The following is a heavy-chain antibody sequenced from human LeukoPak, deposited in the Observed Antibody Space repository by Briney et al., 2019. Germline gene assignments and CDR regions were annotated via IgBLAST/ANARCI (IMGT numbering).Heavy chain of an antibody. J-gene: IGHJ3*02. V-gene: IGHV3-30*04. D-gene: IGHD3-10*01. CDR2: GSKDGNTK. CDR1: GFTFSTYA. Sequence: GTSLRLSCVASGFTFSTYAIHWVRQAPGKGLEWVAVGSKDGNTKYYADSVKGRFTISRDNSKNTVYLQMNSLRTEDTSVYYCARGIQPPKYYGSGSDTFDIWGQGTMVTVSS. CDR3: ARGIQPPKYYGSGSDTFDI.